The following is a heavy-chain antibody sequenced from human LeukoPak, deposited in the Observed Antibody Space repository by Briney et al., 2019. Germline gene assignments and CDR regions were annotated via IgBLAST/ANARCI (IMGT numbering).Heavy chain of an antibody. CDR1: GFTFRSYG. Sequence: GGSLRLSCVASGFTFRSYGMNWVRQAPGKGLEWISYISYSSSDIYYADSVKGRLTISRDTAENSVYLQMNSLRDEDTAVYYCARDFSGWYKGAFDIWGQGTMVTVSS. CDR3: ARDFSGWYKGAFDI. V-gene: IGHV3-48*02. J-gene: IGHJ3*02. CDR2: ISYSSSDI. D-gene: IGHD6-19*01.